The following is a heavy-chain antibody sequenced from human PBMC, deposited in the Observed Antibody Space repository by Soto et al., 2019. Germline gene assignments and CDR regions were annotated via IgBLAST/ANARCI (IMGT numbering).Heavy chain of an antibody. CDR3: ARSGCSGGSCYSGSPGYYYYGMDV. J-gene: IGHJ6*02. CDR2: IYPGDSDT. V-gene: IGHV5-51*01. D-gene: IGHD2-15*01. CDR1: GYSFTSYW. Sequence: PGESLKISCKGSGYSFTSYWIGWVRQMPGKGLEWMGIIYPGDSDTRYSPSFQGQVTISADKSISTAYLQWSSLKASDTAMYYCARSGCSGGSCYSGSPGYYYYGMDVWGQGTTVTVSS.